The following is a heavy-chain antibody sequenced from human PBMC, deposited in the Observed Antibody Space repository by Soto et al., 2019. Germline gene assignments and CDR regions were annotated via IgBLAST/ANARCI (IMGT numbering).Heavy chain of an antibody. Sequence: GASVKVSCKASGYTFTSYAMHWVRQAPGQRLEWMGWINAGNGNTKYSQKFQGRVTITRDTSASTAYMELSSLRSEDTAVYYCARDKRDSGPNRYFDYWGQGTTVTVSS. CDR2: INAGNGNT. V-gene: IGHV1-3*01. CDR3: ARDKRDSGPNRYFDY. J-gene: IGHJ4*02. D-gene: IGHD6-19*01. CDR1: GYTFTSYA.